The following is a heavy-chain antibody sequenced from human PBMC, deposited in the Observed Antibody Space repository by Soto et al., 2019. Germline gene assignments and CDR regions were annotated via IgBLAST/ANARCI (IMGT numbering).Heavy chain of an antibody. D-gene: IGHD2-2*01. CDR1: GYTFTSYA. J-gene: IGHJ5*02. CDR2: INAGNGNT. CDR3: ARSLSLYCSSTSCYSSRWFDP. Sequence: QVPLVQSGAEVKKPGASVKVSCKASGYTFTSYAMHWVRQAPGQRLEWMGWINAGNGNTKYSQKFQGRVTITRDTSASTAYMELSSLRSEDTAVYYCARSLSLYCSSTSCYSSRWFDPWGQGTLVTVSS. V-gene: IGHV1-3*01.